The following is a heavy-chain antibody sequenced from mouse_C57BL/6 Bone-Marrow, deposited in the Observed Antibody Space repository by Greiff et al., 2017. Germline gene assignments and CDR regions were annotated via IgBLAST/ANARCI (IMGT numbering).Heavy chain of an antibody. J-gene: IGHJ2*01. CDR1: GYTFTEYT. CDR2: FYPGSGSI. CDR3: ARNKTSLYYYGSSYRYFDY. Sequence: VKVVESGAELVKPGASVKLSCKASGYTFTEYTIHWVKQRSGQGLEWIGWFYPGSGSIKYNEKFKDKATLTADKSSSTVYMELSRLTSEDSAVXFGARNKTSLYYYGSSYRYFDYWGQGTTLTVSS. V-gene: IGHV1-62-2*01. D-gene: IGHD1-1*01.